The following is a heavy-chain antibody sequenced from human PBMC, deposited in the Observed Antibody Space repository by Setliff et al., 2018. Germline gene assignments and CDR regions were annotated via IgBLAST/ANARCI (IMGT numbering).Heavy chain of an antibody. D-gene: IGHD6-13*01. CDR1: GDTLSVYY. J-gene: IGHJ3*02. Sequence: SETLSLTCTVSGDTLSVYYWSWVRQSPGQGLEWIGYIYSSGSTNYNPSLESRVTILIDKSKNQFSLNLTSVTAADTAVYYCARVGSSSWYGGGFDIWGQGTMVTVSS. V-gene: IGHV4-4*08. CDR3: ARVGSSSWYGGGFDI. CDR2: IYSSGST.